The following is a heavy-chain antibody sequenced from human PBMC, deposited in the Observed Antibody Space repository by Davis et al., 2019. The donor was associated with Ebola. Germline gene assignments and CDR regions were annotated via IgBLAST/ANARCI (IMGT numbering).Heavy chain of an antibody. CDR1: GFTFSSYA. J-gene: IGHJ3*02. CDR2: ITASGGIT. V-gene: IGHV3-23*01. D-gene: IGHD2-2*01. CDR3: VRDSSLKYCSSATCSKGSAFDI. Sequence: PGGSLRLSCVVSGFTFSSYAMAWVRQAPGKGLEWVSAITASGGITYYADSVKGRFTISRDNSKNTLFLQMNSLTTEDTAVYYCVRDSSLKYCSSATCSKGSAFDIWGQGTMVTVSS.